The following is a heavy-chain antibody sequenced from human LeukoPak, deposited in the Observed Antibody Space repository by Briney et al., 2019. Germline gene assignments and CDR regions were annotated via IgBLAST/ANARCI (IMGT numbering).Heavy chain of an antibody. D-gene: IGHD2-8*01. CDR2: TNPSGGST. CDR1: GYTFTSYY. CDR3: ARFEANGA. V-gene: IGHV1-46*01. Sequence: ASVKVSCKASGYTFTSYYMHWVRQAPGQGLEWMGITNPSGGSTSYAQKFQGRVTITTDESTSTAYMELSSLRSEDTAVYYCARFEANGAWGQGTLVTVSS. J-gene: IGHJ4*02.